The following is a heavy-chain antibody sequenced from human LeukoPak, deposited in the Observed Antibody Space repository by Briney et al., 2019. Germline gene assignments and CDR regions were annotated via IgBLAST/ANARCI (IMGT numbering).Heavy chain of an antibody. CDR2: ISSSGSTI. CDR1: GFTFSSYE. J-gene: IGHJ4*02. CDR3: ARGSEADYGDLTRSY. D-gene: IGHD4-17*01. Sequence: GESLRLSCAASGFTFSSYEMNWVPQAPGKGLEWVSYISSSGSTIYYADSVKGRFTISRDNAKNSLYLQMNSLRAEDTAVYYCARGSEADYGDLTRSYWGQGTLVTVSS. V-gene: IGHV3-48*03.